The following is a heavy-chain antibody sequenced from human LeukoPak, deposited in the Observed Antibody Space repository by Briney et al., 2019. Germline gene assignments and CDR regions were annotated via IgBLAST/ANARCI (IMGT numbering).Heavy chain of an antibody. CDR3: ARGFDGLTGYYPPDY. Sequence: SETLSLTCAIYRGSVSGYYWSWIRQSPGKGLEWIGEISHTGRSKNNPSLKSRVTISEDMSKMQFSLKLNSVTAADTALYYCARGFDGLTGYYPPDYWSQGTLVTVSS. J-gene: IGHJ4*02. V-gene: IGHV4-34*01. CDR1: RGSVSGYY. D-gene: IGHD3-9*01. CDR2: ISHTGRS.